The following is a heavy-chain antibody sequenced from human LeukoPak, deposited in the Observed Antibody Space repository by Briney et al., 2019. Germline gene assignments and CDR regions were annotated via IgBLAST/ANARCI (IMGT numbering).Heavy chain of an antibody. Sequence: GGSLRLSCAASGFTFSSYGMHWVRQAPGKGLEWVAFIRYDGSNKYYADSVKGRFTISRDNSKNTLYLQMNSLRAEDTAVYYCARDRLGGYYYYYMDVWGKGTTVTVSS. CDR2: IRYDGSNK. D-gene: IGHD3-16*01. V-gene: IGHV3-30*02. CDR3: ARDRLGGYYYYYMDV. CDR1: GFTFSSYG. J-gene: IGHJ6*03.